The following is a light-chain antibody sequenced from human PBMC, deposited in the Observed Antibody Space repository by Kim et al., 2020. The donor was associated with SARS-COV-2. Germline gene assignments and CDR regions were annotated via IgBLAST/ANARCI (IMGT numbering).Light chain of an antibody. CDR1: SLRNYY. V-gene: IGLV3-19*01. J-gene: IGLJ2*01. Sequence: ALGQTVRITCQGDSLRNYYANWYQQKPGQAPVVVIYGKNIRLSGIPDRFSGSNSGSTASLTITGAQAEDEADYYCNSRDSSTNHLVFGGGTKLTVL. CDR3: NSRDSSTNHLV. CDR2: GKN.